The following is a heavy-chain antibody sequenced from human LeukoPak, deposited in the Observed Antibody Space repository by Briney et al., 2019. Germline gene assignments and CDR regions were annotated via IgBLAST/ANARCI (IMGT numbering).Heavy chain of an antibody. CDR1: GYTFTGYY. V-gene: IGHV1-2*02. J-gene: IGHJ5*02. CDR3: ARAAGRGYCSSTSCGLFDP. D-gene: IGHD2-2*03. CDR2: INPNSGGT. Sequence: WASVKVSCKASGYTFTGYYMHWVRQAPGQGLEWMGWINPNSGGTNYAQKFQGRVTMTRDTSISTAYMELSRLRSDDTAVYYCARAAGRGYCSSTSCGLFDPWGQGTLVTVSS.